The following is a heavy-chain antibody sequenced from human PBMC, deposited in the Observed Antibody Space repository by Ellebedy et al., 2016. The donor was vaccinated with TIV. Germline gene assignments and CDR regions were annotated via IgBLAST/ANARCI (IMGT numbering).Heavy chain of an antibody. CDR1: GFTFSSYG. V-gene: IGHV3-30*03. J-gene: IGHJ4*02. CDR3: AGDY. Sequence: GESLKISCAASGFTFSSYGMHWVRQAPGKGLEWVAVISYDGNNKYYADSVKGRFTISRDNSKNTLYLQMNSLRAEDTAVYYCAGDYWGQGTLVTVSS. CDR2: ISYDGNNK.